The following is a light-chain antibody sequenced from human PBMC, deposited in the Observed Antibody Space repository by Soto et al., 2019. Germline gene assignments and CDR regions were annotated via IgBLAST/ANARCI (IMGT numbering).Light chain of an antibody. Sequence: DIVMTQSPLSLPVTPGEPASISCRSSQSLLHSNGYNCLDWYLQKPGQSPQLLIYLGSNRASGVPDRFSGSGSGTDFTLEISRVEAEDVGVYYCMQALQTPVTFGGGTKVEIK. CDR1: QSLLHSNGYNC. V-gene: IGKV2-28*01. CDR2: LGS. CDR3: MQALQTPVT. J-gene: IGKJ4*01.